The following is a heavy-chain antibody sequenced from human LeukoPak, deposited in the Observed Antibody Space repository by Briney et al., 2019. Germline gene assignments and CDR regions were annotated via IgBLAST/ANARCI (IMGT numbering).Heavy chain of an antibody. D-gene: IGHD3-3*01. CDR1: GGSISSSHYY. V-gene: IGHV4-39*01. CDR3: ARQISDYYYYYIDV. CDR2: IYYSGTT. J-gene: IGHJ6*03. Sequence: PSETLSLTCTVSGGSISSSHYYWGWIRQPPGKGLEWIGTIYYSGTTYYNPSLESRVTISEDTSKNQFSLTLGSVTAADTAVYCARQISDYYYYYIDVWGKGTTVTVSS.